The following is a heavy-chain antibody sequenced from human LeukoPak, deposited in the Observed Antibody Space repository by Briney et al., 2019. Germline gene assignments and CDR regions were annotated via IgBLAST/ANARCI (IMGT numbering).Heavy chain of an antibody. CDR1: GFTFSSYW. V-gene: IGHV3-21*01. CDR3: ARDGDYYDSRGDAFDI. Sequence: GGSLRLSCAASGFTFSSYWMHWVRQAPGKGLEWVSSISSSSSYIYYADSVKGRFTISRDNAKNSLYLQMNSLRAKDTAVYYCARDGDYYDSRGDAFDIWGQGAMVTVAS. J-gene: IGHJ3*02. CDR2: ISSSSSYI. D-gene: IGHD3-22*01.